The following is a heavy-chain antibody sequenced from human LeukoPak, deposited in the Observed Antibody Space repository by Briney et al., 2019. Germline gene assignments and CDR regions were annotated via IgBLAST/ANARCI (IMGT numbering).Heavy chain of an antibody. Sequence: SETLSLTCTVSGSSISSGAYYWSWIRQHPEKGLEWIGYIYDSGNTYYNPSLKSRVTTSLDTSQNQFSLKLSSVTAADTAVYYCAGSPRGYDYGYKWFDPWGQGTLVTVSS. CDR2: IYDSGNT. D-gene: IGHD5-18*01. CDR3: AGSPRGYDYGYKWFDP. CDR1: GSSISSGAYY. J-gene: IGHJ5*02. V-gene: IGHV4-31*03.